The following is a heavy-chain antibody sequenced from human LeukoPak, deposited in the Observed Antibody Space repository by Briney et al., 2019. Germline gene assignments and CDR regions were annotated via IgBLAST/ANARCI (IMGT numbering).Heavy chain of an antibody. CDR2: IHNSGST. Sequence: PSETLSLTCTVSGGSISSSAYHWGWIRQPPGKGLEWIGSIHNSGSTYYNPSLKSRVTISVRTSKNQFSLKLSSVTAADTALYYCARLWSTYCSGRSCPHQPNYWGQGTLVTVSS. CDR1: GGSISSSAYH. CDR3: ARLWSTYCSGRSCPHQPNY. V-gene: IGHV4-39*01. J-gene: IGHJ4*02. D-gene: IGHD2-15*01.